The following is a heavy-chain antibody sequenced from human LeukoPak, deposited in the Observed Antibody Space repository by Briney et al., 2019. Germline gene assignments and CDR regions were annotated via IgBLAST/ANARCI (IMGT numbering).Heavy chain of an antibody. CDR1: GGSFSGYY. D-gene: IGHD6-19*01. V-gene: IGHV4-34*01. Sequence: PSETLSLTCAVYGGSFSGYYWSWIRQPPGKGLEWIGEINHSGSTNYNPSLKSRVTISVDTSKNQFSLKLSSVTAADTAVYYCARGSSGWYREWGQGTLVTVSS. CDR2: INHSGST. CDR3: ARGSSGWYRE. J-gene: IGHJ4*02.